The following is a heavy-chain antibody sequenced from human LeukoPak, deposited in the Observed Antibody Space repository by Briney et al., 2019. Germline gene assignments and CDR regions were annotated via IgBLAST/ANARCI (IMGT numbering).Heavy chain of an antibody. CDR3: ARDLTPPDYYDSSGYYHAGYFDY. J-gene: IGHJ4*02. D-gene: IGHD3-22*01. CDR1: VYTFTSYG. V-gene: IGHV1-18*01. CDR2: ISAYNGNT. Sequence: ASVKVSCKASVYTFTSYGISWVRQAPGQGLEWMGWISAYNGNTNYAQKLQGRVTMTTDTSTSTAYMELRSLRSDDTAVYYCARDLTPPDYYDSSGYYHAGYFDYWGQGTLVTVSS.